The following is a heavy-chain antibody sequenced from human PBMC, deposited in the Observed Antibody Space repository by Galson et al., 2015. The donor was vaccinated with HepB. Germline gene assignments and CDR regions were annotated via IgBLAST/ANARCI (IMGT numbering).Heavy chain of an antibody. CDR2: ISYDGSNK. D-gene: IGHD5-18*01. Sequence: SLRLSCAASGLTFSSYAMHWVRQAPGKGLEWVAVISYDGSNKYYADSVKGRFTISRDNSKNTLYLQMNSLRAEDTAVYYCAGGRYSSLGYWGQGTLVTVSS. V-gene: IGHV3-30-3*01. CDR1: GLTFSSYA. J-gene: IGHJ4*02. CDR3: AGGRYSSLGY.